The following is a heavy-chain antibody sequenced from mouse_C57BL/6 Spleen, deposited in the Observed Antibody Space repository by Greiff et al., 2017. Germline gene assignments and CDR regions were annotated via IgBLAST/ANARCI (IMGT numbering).Heavy chain of an antibody. Sequence: VKVVESGAELVKPGASVKISCKASGYAFSSYWMNWVKQRPGKGLEWIGQIYPGDGDTNYNGKFKGKATLTADKSSSTAYMQLSSLTSEDSAVYFCARSHYYGSSYWYFDVWGTGTTVTVSS. CDR2: IYPGDGDT. V-gene: IGHV1-80*01. J-gene: IGHJ1*03. CDR1: GYAFSSYW. CDR3: ARSHYYGSSYWYFDV. D-gene: IGHD1-1*01.